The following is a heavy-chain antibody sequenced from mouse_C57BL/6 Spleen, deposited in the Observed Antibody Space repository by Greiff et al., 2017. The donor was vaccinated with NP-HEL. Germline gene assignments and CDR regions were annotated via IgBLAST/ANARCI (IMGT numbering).Heavy chain of an antibody. D-gene: IGHD2-1*01. CDR2: IYPRSGNT. V-gene: IGHV1-81*01. CDR3: ARGGEDYGNFVGFDY. Sequence: VQLQQSGAELARPGASVKLSCKASGYTFTSYGISWVKQRTGQGLEWIGEIYPRSGNTYYNEKFKGKATLTADKSSSTAYMELRSLTSEDSAVYFCARGGEDYGNFVGFDYWGQGTTLTVSS. J-gene: IGHJ2*01. CDR1: GYTFTSYG.